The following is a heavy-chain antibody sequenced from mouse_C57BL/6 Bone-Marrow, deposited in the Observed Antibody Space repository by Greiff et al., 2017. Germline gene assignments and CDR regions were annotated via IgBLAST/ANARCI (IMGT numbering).Heavy chain of an antibody. Sequence: VKLQESGPGLVQPSQSLSITCTVSGFSLTSYGVHWVRQSPGKGLEWLGVIWSGGSTDYNAAFISRLSISKDNSKSQVFFKMNSLQADDTAIYYCARKHYYGSSPAMDYWGQGTSVTVSS. CDR3: ARKHYYGSSPAMDY. D-gene: IGHD1-1*01. J-gene: IGHJ4*01. V-gene: IGHV2-2*01. CDR2: IWSGGST. CDR1: GFSLTSYG.